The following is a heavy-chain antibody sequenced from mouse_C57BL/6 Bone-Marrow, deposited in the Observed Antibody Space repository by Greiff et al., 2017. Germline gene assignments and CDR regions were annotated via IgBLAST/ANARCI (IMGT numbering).Heavy chain of an antibody. CDR1: GYSFTGYY. V-gene: IGHV1-42*01. J-gene: IGHJ4*01. Sequence: VQLQQSGPELVKPGASVKISCKASGYSFTGYYMNWVKQSPEKSLEWIGEINPSTGGTTYTQKFKAKATLTVDKSSSTAYMQLKSLTSEDSAVYYCARSSYDYLYYYAMDYWGQGTSVTVSS. D-gene: IGHD2-4*01. CDR3: ARSSYDYLYYYAMDY. CDR2: INPSTGGT.